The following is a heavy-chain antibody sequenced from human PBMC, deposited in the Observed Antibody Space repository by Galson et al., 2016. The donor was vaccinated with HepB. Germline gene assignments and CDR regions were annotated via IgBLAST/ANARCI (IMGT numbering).Heavy chain of an antibody. D-gene: IGHD3-16*02. Sequence: SLRLSCAASGFTLTNYGMHWVRQAPGKGLEWVAMISYDRSAEYYADSVKGRFTISRDNSESTLYLQMNSLRAEDTAVYYCARGYCSGGSCQYDYVWGSYRHVPLYYFDYWGQGTLVTVSS. J-gene: IGHJ4*02. CDR1: GFTLTNYG. CDR3: ARGYCSGGSCQYDYVWGSYRHVPLYYFDY. CDR2: ISYDRSAE. V-gene: IGHV3-30*03.